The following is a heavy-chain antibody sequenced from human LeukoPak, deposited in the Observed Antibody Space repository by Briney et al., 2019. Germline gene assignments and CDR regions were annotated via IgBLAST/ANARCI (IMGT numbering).Heavy chain of an antibody. CDR3: AKRLGEKHIVVVVAASPYYFDY. J-gene: IGHJ4*02. CDR1: GFTFSSYA. Sequence: GGSLRLSCAASGFTFSSYAMSWVRQAPGKGLEWVSAISGSGGSTYYADSVKGRFTISKDNSKNTLYLQMNSLRAEDTAVYYCAKRLGEKHIVVVVAASPYYFDYRGQGTLVTVSS. V-gene: IGHV3-23*01. CDR2: ISGSGGST. D-gene: IGHD2-15*01.